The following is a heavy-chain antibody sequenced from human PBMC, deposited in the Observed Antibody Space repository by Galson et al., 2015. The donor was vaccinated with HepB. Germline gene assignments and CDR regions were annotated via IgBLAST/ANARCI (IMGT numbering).Heavy chain of an antibody. D-gene: IGHD5-24*01. Sequence: SVKVSCKASGGTFSSEAISWVRQAPGQGLEWMGGILPVFGKTTYAQKFQGRVTITADESTSTTYIEMSSLTSEDTAVFYCAKGRSRDGYNYHYYMDVWGKGTTVTVSS. V-gene: IGHV1-69*13. CDR1: GGTFSSEA. CDR2: ILPVFGKT. CDR3: AKGRSRDGYNYHYYMDV. J-gene: IGHJ6*03.